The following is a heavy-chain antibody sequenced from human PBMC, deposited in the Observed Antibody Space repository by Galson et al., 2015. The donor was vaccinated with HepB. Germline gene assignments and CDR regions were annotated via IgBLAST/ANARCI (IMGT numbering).Heavy chain of an antibody. CDR1: GYTFTGYY. Sequence: SVKVSCKASGYTFTGYYMHWVRQAPGQGLEWMGWINPNSGGTNYAQKFQGRVTMTRDTSISTAYMELSRLRSDDTAVYYCARPNESGSYYVDAFDIWGQGTMVTVSS. J-gene: IGHJ3*02. CDR3: ARPNESGSYYVDAFDI. V-gene: IGHV1-2*02. D-gene: IGHD1-26*01. CDR2: INPNSGGT.